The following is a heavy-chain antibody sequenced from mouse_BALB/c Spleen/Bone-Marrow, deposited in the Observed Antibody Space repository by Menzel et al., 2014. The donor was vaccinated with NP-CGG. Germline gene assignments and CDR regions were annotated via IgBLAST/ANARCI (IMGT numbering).Heavy chain of an antibody. D-gene: IGHD2-14*01. V-gene: IGHV1-9*01. CDR3: ARGTYRYYFDY. CDR2: ILPGSGTT. J-gene: IGHJ2*01. Sequence: LVESGAELMKPGASVKISCKATGYTFSSYWIEWVKQRPGHGLEWIGEILPGSGTTNYNEKFKGKATFTADTSSNTAHMQLSSLTSEDSAVYYCARGTYRYYFDYWGQGTTLTVSS. CDR1: GYTFSSYW.